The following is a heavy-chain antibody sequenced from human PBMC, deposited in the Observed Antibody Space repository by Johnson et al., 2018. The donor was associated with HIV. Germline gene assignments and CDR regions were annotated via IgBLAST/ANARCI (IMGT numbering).Heavy chain of an antibody. CDR2: ISYDGTNK. CDR3: ARAYTYGAFDI. D-gene: IGHD5-18*01. Sequence: VQLVESGGGVVQPGRSLRLSCAASGFTFTNYAMHWVRQAPGKGLEWVAVISYDGTNKYYADSVKGRFTISRDSSKNTLYLQMNSLRAEDTAVYYCARAYTYGAFDIWGQGTKVTVSS. CDR1: GFTFTNYA. V-gene: IGHV3-30*03. J-gene: IGHJ3*02.